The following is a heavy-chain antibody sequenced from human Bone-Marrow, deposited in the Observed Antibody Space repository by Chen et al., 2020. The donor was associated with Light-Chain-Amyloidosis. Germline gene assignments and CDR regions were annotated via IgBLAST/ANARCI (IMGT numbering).Heavy chain of an antibody. D-gene: IGHD4-17*01. J-gene: IGHJ4*02. CDR1: GYTFTNHY. Sequence: QVQMVQSGAEVKEPGASIKVSCKASGYTFTNHYIHWVRQAPGQGREWMGIINPDGGSTSYAQKFQGRVTMTRDTSATSVYMELSSLRSDDTAVYYCARGRRTVTTQYFDYWGQGTLVTVSS. CDR2: INPDGGST. V-gene: IGHV1-46*01. CDR3: ARGRRTVTTQYFDY.